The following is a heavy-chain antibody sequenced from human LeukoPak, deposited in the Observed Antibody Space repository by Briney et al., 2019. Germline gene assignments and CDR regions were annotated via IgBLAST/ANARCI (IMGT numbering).Heavy chain of an antibody. CDR1: GFTFSSYA. D-gene: IGHD6-13*01. CDR3: ARDLYSSCWYGDY. V-gene: IGHV3-30-3*01. J-gene: IGHJ4*02. CDR2: ISYDGSNK. Sequence: GRSLRLSCAASGFTFSSYAMHWVRQAPGKGLEWVAVISYDGSNKYYADSVKGRFTISRDNSKNTLYLQMNSLRAEDTAVYYCARDLYSSCWYGDYWGQGALVTVSS.